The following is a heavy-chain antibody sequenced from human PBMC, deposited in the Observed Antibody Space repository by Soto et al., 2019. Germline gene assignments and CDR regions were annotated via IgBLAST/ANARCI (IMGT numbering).Heavy chain of an antibody. V-gene: IGHV3-64D*06. Sequence: PGGSLRLSCSASGFTFSNYAIHWVRQAPGKGLEYVSAISSNEDSTYYADSVKGRFTISRDNSKNTLYLQMSSLRAEDTAVYYCVKGAGPGLRSTYFDYWGQGTLVTVSS. J-gene: IGHJ4*02. CDR3: VKGAGPGLRSTYFDY. CDR1: GFTFSNYA. CDR2: ISSNEDST. D-gene: IGHD6-19*01.